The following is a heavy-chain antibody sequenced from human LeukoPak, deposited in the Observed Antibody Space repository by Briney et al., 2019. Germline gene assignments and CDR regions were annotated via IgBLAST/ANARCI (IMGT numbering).Heavy chain of an antibody. CDR1: GGTFSSYA. V-gene: IGHV1-69*05. CDR2: IIPIFGTA. Sequence: SVKVSCKASGGTFSSYAISWVRQAPGQGLEWMGRIIPIFGTANYAQKFQGRVTITTDESTSTAYMELSSLRSEDTAVYYCVRFPSGSVSYPLHYYNYYMDVWGKGITVAVSS. CDR3: VRFPSGSVSYPLHYYNYYMDV. J-gene: IGHJ6*03. D-gene: IGHD1-26*01.